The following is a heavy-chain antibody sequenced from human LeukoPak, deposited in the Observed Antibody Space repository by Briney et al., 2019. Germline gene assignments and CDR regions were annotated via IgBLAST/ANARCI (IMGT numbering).Heavy chain of an antibody. CDR3: AKEYSGYDFDY. CDR1: GFIFSSYA. CDR2: TSGSGVNS. D-gene: IGHD5-12*01. J-gene: IGHJ4*02. V-gene: IGHV3-23*01. Sequence: GGSLRLSCAASGFIFSSYAMSWVRQAPGKGLEWVAATSGSGVNSYYADSVRGRFTISRDNSQNTLYLQMDSLRAEDTALYYCAKEYSGYDFDYWGQGTLVTVSS.